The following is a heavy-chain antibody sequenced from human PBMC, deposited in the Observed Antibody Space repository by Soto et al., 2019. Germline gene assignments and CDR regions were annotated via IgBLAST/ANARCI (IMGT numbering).Heavy chain of an antibody. J-gene: IGHJ6*02. CDR2: ISYDGSNK. D-gene: IGHD6-13*01. CDR3: AKDRNRIAAAGRDYGMDV. CDR1: GFTFSSYG. Sequence: QVQLVESGGGVVQPGRSLRLSCAASGFTFSSYGMHWVRQAPGKGLEWVAVISYDGSNKYYADSVKGRFTISRDNSKNTLYLQMNSLRAEDKAVYYGAKDRNRIAAAGRDYGMDVCGQGTTVTVSS. V-gene: IGHV3-30*18.